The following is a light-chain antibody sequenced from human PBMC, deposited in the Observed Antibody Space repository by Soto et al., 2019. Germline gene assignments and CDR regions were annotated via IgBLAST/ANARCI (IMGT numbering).Light chain of an antibody. J-gene: IGLJ1*01. CDR3: AAWDDSLSGYV. CDR1: SSNIGTNY. CDR2: RNN. V-gene: IGLV1-47*01. Sequence: QAVVTQPPSASGTPGQRVTISCSGSSSNIGTNYVYWYQQLPGTAPKVLIYRNNQWPSGVPDRFSGSKSGTSASLAISGLRSDDEADYYCAAWDDSLSGYVFGTGTKVTVL.